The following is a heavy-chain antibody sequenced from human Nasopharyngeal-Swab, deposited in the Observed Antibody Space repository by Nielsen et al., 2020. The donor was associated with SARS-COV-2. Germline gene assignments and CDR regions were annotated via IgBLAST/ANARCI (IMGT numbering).Heavy chain of an antibody. CDR3: ARDPEYSSFPTYYFDY. CDR1: GYTFTSYY. J-gene: IGHJ4*02. V-gene: IGHV1-46*01. D-gene: IGHD6-6*01. CDR2: INPSGGSP. Sequence: ASVKVSCKASGYTFTSYYMHWVRQAPGQGLEWMGIINPSGGSPSYAQKFQGRVTMTRDTSTSTVYMELSSLRSEDTAVYYCARDPEYSSFPTYYFDYWGQGTLVTVSS.